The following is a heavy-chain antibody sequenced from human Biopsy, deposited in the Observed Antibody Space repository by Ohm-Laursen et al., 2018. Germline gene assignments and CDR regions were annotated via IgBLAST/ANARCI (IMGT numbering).Heavy chain of an antibody. Sequence: SETLSLTCIVSGGSISSSTTYYWAWLRQPPGKGLEWIGSIYNTETTFYNPSLKSRVTISVGTSTNQFSLKVSSVTAADTALYFCARHPTGFWFDPWGHGTLVTVSS. CDR3: ARHPTGFWFDP. V-gene: IGHV4-39*01. J-gene: IGHJ5*02. CDR1: GGSISSSTTYY. CDR2: IYNTETT.